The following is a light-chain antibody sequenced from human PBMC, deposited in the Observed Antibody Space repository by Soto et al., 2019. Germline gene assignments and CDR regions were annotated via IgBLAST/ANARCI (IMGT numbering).Light chain of an antibody. CDR1: QNIGSY. Sequence: DIQMTQSPSSLSASVGDRVTVSCRASQNIGSYLNWYQQKSGKAPKVLISDASTLQSGVPSRFRGSGSGTGFTLTISSLQPEDSAIYYCQQSYNSPLTFGGGTKVDIK. J-gene: IGKJ4*01. CDR2: DAS. V-gene: IGKV1-39*01. CDR3: QQSYNSPLT.